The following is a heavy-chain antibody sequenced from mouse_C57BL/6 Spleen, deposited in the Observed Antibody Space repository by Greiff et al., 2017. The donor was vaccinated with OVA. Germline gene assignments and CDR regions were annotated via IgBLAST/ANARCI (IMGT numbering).Heavy chain of an antibody. D-gene: IGHD2-1*01. CDR3: TRVREYYGNYDAMDY. CDR2: ISSGGDYI. V-gene: IGHV5-9-1*02. Sequence: EVMLVESGEGLVKPGGSLKLSCAASGFTFSSYAMSWVRQTPEKRLEWVAYISSGGDYIYYADTVKGRFTISRDNARNTLYLQMSSLKSEDTAMYYCTRVREYYGNYDAMDYWGQGTSVTVSS. CDR1: GFTFSSYA. J-gene: IGHJ4*01.